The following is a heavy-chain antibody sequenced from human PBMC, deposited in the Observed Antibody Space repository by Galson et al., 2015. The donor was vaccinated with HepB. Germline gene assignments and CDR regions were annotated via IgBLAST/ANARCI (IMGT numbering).Heavy chain of an antibody. Sequence: SVKVSCKASGYTFTSYDINWVRQATGQGLEWMGWMNPNSGNTGYAQKFQGRVTMTRNTSISTAYMELSSLREDDTAVYFCVRGLYEFWGGYRPDTFDLWGQGTMVTVSS. CDR3: VRGLYEFWGGYRPDTFDL. D-gene: IGHD3/OR15-3a*01. J-gene: IGHJ3*01. CDR1: GYTFTSYD. CDR2: MNPNSGNT. V-gene: IGHV1-8*01.